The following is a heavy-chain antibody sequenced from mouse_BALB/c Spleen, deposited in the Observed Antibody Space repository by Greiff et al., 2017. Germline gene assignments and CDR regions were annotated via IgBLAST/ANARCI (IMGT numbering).Heavy chain of an antibody. D-gene: IGHD2-3*01. J-gene: IGHJ3*01. CDR2: ISSGGSYT. Sequence: EVMLVESGGGLVKPGGSLKLSCAASGFTFSSYTMSWVRQTPEKRLEWVATISSGGSYTYYPDSVKGRFTISRDNAKNTLYLQMSSLKSEDTAMYYCTRDGVYDGYYVWFAYWGQGTLVTVSA. V-gene: IGHV5-6-4*01. CDR3: TRDGVYDGYYVWFAY. CDR1: GFTFSSYT.